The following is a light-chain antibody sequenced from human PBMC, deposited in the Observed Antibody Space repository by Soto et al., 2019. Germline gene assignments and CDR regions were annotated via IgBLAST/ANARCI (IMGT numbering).Light chain of an antibody. CDR1: SSNIGSNT. J-gene: IGLJ1*01. Sequence: SSLSQPRSAAKSPGQRVTRSCSGKSSNIGSNTVNWYQQLPGTAPKLLIYSNNQRPSGVPDRFSGSKSGTSASLAISGLQSEDKADYYCAAWDDSLNALYVFGTGTKVTVL. V-gene: IGLV1-44*01. CDR2: SNN. CDR3: AAWDDSLNALYV.